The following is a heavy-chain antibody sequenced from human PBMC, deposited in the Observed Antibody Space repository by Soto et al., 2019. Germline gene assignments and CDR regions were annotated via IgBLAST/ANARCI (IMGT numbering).Heavy chain of an antibody. V-gene: IGHV3-21*01. J-gene: IGHJ5*02. CDR1: GFTFSNYI. CDR3: ARDRAAAGGGGFDP. CDR2: ISSNSNYI. Sequence: EVQLVESGGGLVKPGGSLRLSCAASGFTFSNYIMNWVRQAPGKGLEWVSSISSNSNYIYYPDSVKGRFAISRDNAKNSLDLQMNSPRVEDTAVFYCARDRAAAGGGGFDPWGQGTLVTVSS. D-gene: IGHD6-13*01.